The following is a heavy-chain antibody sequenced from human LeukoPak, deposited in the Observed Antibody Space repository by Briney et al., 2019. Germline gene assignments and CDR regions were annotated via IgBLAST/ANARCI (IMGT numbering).Heavy chain of an antibody. CDR3: ASWGYNGYDWSRADY. Sequence: SETLSLTCTVSGGSISSGSYYWSWIRQPAGKGLEWIGRIYTSGSTNYNPSLKSRVTISVDTSKNQFSLKLSSVTAADTAVYYCASWGYNGYDWSRADYWGQGTLVTVSS. CDR2: IYTSGST. D-gene: IGHD5-12*01. CDR1: GGSISSGSYY. J-gene: IGHJ4*02. V-gene: IGHV4-61*02.